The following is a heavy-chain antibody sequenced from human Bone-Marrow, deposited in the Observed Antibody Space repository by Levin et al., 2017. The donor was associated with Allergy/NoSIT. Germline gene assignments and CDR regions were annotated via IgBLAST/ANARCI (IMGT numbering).Heavy chain of an antibody. J-gene: IGHJ4*02. CDR2: IYYPGNT. CDR3: ARVSVYYCSGSWIDW. CDR1: GESVCSSGFY. Sequence: SQTLSLTCTVSGESVCSSGFYWTWIRQYPGKGLEWIGHIYYPGNTSYNPSLKSRVSISEDRSKNQFSLKLDSVTAADTAVYYCARVSVYYCSGSWIDWWGQGTLVTVSS. D-gene: IGHD3-10*01. V-gene: IGHV4-31*02.